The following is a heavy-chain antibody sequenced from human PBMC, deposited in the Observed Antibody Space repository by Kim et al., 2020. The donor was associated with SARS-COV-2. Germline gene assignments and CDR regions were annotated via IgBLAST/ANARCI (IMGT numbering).Heavy chain of an antibody. CDR3: ARSGHYCSGGSCYSPYAFDI. V-gene: IGHV4-34*01. CDR1: GGSFSGYY. Sequence: SETLSLTCAVYGGSFSGYYWSWIRQPPGKGLEWIGEINHSGSTNYNPSLKSRVTISVDTSKNQFSLKLSSVTAADTAVYYCARSGHYCSGGSCYSPYAFDIWGQGTMVTVSS. J-gene: IGHJ3*02. CDR2: INHSGST. D-gene: IGHD2-15*01.